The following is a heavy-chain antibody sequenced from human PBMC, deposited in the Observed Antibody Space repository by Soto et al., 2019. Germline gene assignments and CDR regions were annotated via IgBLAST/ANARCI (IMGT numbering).Heavy chain of an antibody. D-gene: IGHD1-26*01. V-gene: IGHV3-7*01. CDR1: GFTFSSYW. CDR3: ARESGSYSSDAFDI. CDR2: IKQDGSEK. J-gene: IGHJ3*02. Sequence: GGSLRLSCAASGFTFSSYWMSWVRQAPGKGLEWVANIKQDGSEKYYVDSVKGRFTISRDNAKNSLYLQMNSLRAEDTAVYYCARESGSYSSDAFDIWGQGTMVTVSS.